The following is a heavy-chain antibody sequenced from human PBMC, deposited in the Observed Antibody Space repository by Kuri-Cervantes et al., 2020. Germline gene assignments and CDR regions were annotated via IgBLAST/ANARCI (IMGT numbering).Heavy chain of an antibody. J-gene: IGHJ4*02. CDR1: GGSITSNDYY. D-gene: IGHD6-6*01. CDR2: IHYRGIT. Sequence: SETLSLTCTVSGGSITSNDYYWSWIRQPPGKGLEWIGYIHYRGITYYKPSLKSRVTISVDTSKNQFSLKLSSVTAADTAVYYCARHMSEQLASPIDYWGQGTLVTVSS. CDR3: ARHMSEQLASPIDY. V-gene: IGHV4-39*01.